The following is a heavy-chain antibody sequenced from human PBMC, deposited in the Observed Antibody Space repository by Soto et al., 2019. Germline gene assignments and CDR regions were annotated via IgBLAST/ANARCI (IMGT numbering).Heavy chain of an antibody. J-gene: IGHJ5*02. D-gene: IGHD1-26*01. V-gene: IGHV1-58*01. CDR1: GFTFTSSA. CDR3: AGLGSPVADL. Sequence: SVKVSCKASGFTFTSSAVQWVRQARGQRLEWIGWIVVGSGSANFAQKFHERVTSTRDMSKNTVYMELSSLTSEDTAVYYCAGLGSPVADLWGQGTLVTVSS. CDR2: IVVGSGSA.